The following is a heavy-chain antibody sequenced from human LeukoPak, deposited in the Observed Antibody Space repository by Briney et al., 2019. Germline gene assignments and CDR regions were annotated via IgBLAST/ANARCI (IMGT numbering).Heavy chain of an antibody. D-gene: IGHD1-1*01. Sequence: PGGPLRLPCAPSGLTFSSYEMTWARQAPGRGLEGVSYISSSGSTIYYADSVKGRFIISRDNAKNSLSLQMNSLRAEDTAVYYCARNWNDVNYYYGMDVWGQGTTVTVSS. J-gene: IGHJ6*02. CDR1: GLTFSSYE. CDR3: ARNWNDVNYYYGMDV. V-gene: IGHV3-48*03. CDR2: ISSSGSTI.